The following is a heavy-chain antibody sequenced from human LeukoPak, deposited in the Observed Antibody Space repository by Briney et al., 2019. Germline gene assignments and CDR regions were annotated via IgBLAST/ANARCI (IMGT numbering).Heavy chain of an antibody. CDR1: GLTFSDYY. V-gene: IGHV3-11*04. D-gene: IGHD1-1*01. CDR2: ISSSGSTI. J-gene: IGHJ6*03. Sequence: GGSLRLSCAASGLTFSDYYMSWIRQAPGKGLEGVSYISSSGSTICYADSVKGRFTISRDNAKNSLYLQMNSLRAEDTAVYYCARARTGKSYYYMDVWGKGTTVTVSS. CDR3: ARARTGKSYYYMDV.